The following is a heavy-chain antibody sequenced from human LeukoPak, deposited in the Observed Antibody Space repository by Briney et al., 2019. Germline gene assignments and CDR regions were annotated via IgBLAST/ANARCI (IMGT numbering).Heavy chain of an antibody. CDR3: ARSHHGWGSSSSVYYYMDV. V-gene: IGHV1-69*13. CDR2: IIPIFGTA. D-gene: IGHD6-6*01. Sequence: SVKVSCKASGGTFSSYAISWVRQAPGQGLEWMGGIIPIFGTANYAQKFQGRVTITADESTSTAYMELSSLRSEDTAVYYCARSHHGWGSSSSVYYYMDVWGKGTTVTVSS. J-gene: IGHJ6*03. CDR1: GGTFSSYA.